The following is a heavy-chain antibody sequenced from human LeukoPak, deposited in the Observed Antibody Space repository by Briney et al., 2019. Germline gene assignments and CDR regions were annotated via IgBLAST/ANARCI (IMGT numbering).Heavy chain of an antibody. D-gene: IGHD6-13*01. CDR1: GFPFRSYA. CDR2: ISYDGSNK. V-gene: IGHV3-30*14. CDR3: ARGGRGSSWYEK. Sequence: GGSLRLSCAASGFPFRSYAMHWVRQAPGKGLEWVAVISYDGSNKYYADSVKGRFTISRENVKNTLYLQMNNLRAGDTALYYCARGGRGSSWYEKWGQGTLVAVSS. J-gene: IGHJ4*02.